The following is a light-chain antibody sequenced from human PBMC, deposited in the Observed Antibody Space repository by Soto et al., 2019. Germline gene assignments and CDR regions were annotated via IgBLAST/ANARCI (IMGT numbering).Light chain of an antibody. CDR2: VAS. V-gene: IGKV3-20*01. Sequence: EIVLTQSPATLSLSPGERATLSCRASQSVSSYLAWYQQKPGQAPRVLIYVASNRATGIPDRFSGSGSGTDFTLTISRLEPEDFAVYYCQQYGSSGTFGQGTKVDIK. J-gene: IGKJ1*01. CDR3: QQYGSSGT. CDR1: QSVSSY.